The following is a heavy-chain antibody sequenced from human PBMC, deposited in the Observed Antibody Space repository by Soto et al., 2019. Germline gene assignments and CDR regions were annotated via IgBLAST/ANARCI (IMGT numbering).Heavy chain of an antibody. CDR2: VYYGGST. V-gene: IGHV4-61*08. Sequence: PSETLSLTCTVSGGSVSSGDYYWTWIRQPPGKGLEWIGYVYYGGSTNYNPSLKSRVSISVETAKNQFSLKLSSVTAADTAVYYCARVTVDTYMIYWFDPWGQGILVTVSS. CDR1: GGSVSSGDYY. J-gene: IGHJ5*02. D-gene: IGHD5-18*01. CDR3: ARVTVDTYMIYWFDP.